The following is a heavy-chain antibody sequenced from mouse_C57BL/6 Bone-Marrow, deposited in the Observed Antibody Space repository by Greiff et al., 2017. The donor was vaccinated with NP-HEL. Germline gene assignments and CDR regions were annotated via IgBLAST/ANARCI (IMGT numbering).Heavy chain of an antibody. V-gene: IGHV1-5*01. CDR2: IYPGNSDT. J-gene: IGHJ2*01. CDR3: TRSKDDGYYYFAY. D-gene: IGHD2-3*01. Sequence: VQLQQSGTVLARPGASVKMSCKTSGYTFTSYWMHWVKQRPGQGLEWIGAIYPGNSDTSYNQKFKGKAKLTAVTSASTAYMELSSLTNEDSAVYSCTRSKDDGYYYFAYWGQGTTLTVSS. CDR1: GYTFTSYW.